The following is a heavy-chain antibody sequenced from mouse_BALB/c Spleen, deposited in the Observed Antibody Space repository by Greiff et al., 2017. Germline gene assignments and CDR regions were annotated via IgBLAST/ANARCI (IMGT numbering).Heavy chain of an antibody. J-gene: IGHJ1*01. V-gene: IGHV3-2*02. CDR1: GYSITSDYA. D-gene: IGHD2-3*01. CDR3: ASDGYYGVYWYFDV. CDR2: ISYSGST. Sequence: EVKLQESGPGLVKPSQSLSLTCTVTGYSITSDYAWNWIRQFPGNKLEWMGYISYSGSTSYNPSLKSRISITRDTSKNQFFLQLNSVTTEDTATYYCASDGYYGVYWYFDVWGAGTTVTVSS.